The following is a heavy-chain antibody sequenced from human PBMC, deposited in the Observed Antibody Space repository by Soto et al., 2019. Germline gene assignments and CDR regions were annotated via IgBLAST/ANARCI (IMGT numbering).Heavy chain of an antibody. Sequence: GGSLKISCKGSGYSFTSYWISWVRQMPGKGLEWMGRIDPSDSYTNYSPSFQGHVTISADKSISTAYLQWSSLKASDTAMYYCARRCGRGSSTSCLDYWGQGTLVTVSS. D-gene: IGHD2-2*01. CDR1: GYSFTSYW. V-gene: IGHV5-10-1*01. CDR2: IDPSDSYT. CDR3: ARRCGRGSSTSCLDY. J-gene: IGHJ4*02.